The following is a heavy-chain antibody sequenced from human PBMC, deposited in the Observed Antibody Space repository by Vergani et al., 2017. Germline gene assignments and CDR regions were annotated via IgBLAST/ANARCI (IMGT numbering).Heavy chain of an antibody. D-gene: IGHD3-9*01. CDR2: IRPKTDGETT. Sequence: EVQPVESGGGLVKPGVSLRLSCTTSVFTFSSAWMSLVRPAPGKGLEWVARIRPKTDGETTDYAAPVKGRFTISRDDSKNTLYLQMNSLKTEDTAVYYCTTPTKWELRYYFDYWGQGTLVTVSS. J-gene: IGHJ4*02. V-gene: IGHV3-15*01. CDR3: TTPTKWELRYYFDY. CDR1: VFTFSSAW.